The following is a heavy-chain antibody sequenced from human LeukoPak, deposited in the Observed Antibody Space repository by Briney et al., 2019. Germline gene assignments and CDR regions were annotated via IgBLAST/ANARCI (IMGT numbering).Heavy chain of an antibody. CDR3: ARGGIVVVPAARSAFDI. D-gene: IGHD2-2*01. V-gene: IGHV3-48*04. Sequence: GGSLRLSCAASGFTFSSYSMNWVRQAPGKGLEWVSYISSSSSTIYYADSVKGRFTISRDNAKNSLYLQMNSLRAEDTAVYYCARGGIVVVPAARSAFDIWGQGTMVTVSS. CDR1: GFTFSSYS. J-gene: IGHJ3*02. CDR2: ISSSSSTI.